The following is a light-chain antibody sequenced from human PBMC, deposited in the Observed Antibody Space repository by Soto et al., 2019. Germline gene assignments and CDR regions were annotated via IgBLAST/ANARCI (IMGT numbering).Light chain of an antibody. CDR2: GNG. CDR3: QSYDSDLSDYV. Sequence: QSVLTQPPSTSGTPGQTVTISCSGSSSNVEDNSVTWYQRLPGTAPKLLISGNGNRPSGVPDRFSGSKSGTSASLAITGLQAEDEADYYCQSYDSDLSDYVFGAGTKVTVL. J-gene: IGLJ1*01. V-gene: IGLV1-44*01. CDR1: SSNVEDNS.